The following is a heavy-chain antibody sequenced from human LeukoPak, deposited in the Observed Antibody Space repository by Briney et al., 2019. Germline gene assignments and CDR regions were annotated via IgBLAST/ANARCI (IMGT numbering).Heavy chain of an antibody. Sequence: GGSLRLSCAASGFTFSSYGMHWVRQAPGKGLEWVAVIWYDGSNKYYADSVKDRFTISRDNSKNTLYLQMNSLRAEDTAVYYCARDPRCSSTSCYISYAFDIWGQGTMVTVSS. J-gene: IGHJ3*02. CDR1: GFTFSSYG. D-gene: IGHD2-2*02. CDR2: IWYDGSNK. CDR3: ARDPRCSSTSCYISYAFDI. V-gene: IGHV3-33*01.